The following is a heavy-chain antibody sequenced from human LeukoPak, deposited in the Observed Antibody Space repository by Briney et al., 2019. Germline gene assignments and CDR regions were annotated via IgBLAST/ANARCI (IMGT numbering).Heavy chain of an antibody. Sequence: ASVKVSGKASGYTFTSYYMHWVRQAPGQGLEWMGIINPSGGSTSYAQKFQGRVTMTRDTSTSTVYMELSSLRSEDTAVYYCARDRGSGLVVVGLDYWGQGTLVTVSS. CDR3: ARDRGSGLVVVGLDY. J-gene: IGHJ4*02. CDR1: GYTFTSYY. CDR2: INPSGGST. V-gene: IGHV1-46*01. D-gene: IGHD2-15*01.